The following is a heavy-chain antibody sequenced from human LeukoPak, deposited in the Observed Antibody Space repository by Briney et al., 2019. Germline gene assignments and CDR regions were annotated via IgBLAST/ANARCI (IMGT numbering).Heavy chain of an antibody. V-gene: IGHV3-23*01. D-gene: IGHD6-13*01. CDR1: GFTFSSYA. CDR3: AKALYSSSWYRGYFDY. J-gene: IGHJ4*02. CDR2: ISGSGGST. Sequence: GGSLRLSCAASGFTFSSYAMSWVRQAPGKGLEWVSAISGSGGSTYYADSVKGRFTISRDNSKNTLYLQMNSLRAKDTAVYYCAKALYSSSWYRGYFDYWGQGTLVTVSS.